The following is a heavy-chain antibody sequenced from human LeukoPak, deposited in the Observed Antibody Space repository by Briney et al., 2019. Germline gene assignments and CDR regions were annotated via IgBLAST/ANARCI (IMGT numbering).Heavy chain of an antibody. Sequence: PGGSLRLSCAASGFTFSNYGMHWVRQAPGKGLEWVSGIGGSGVRTYYADSVKGRFTISRDNSRNTVYLQMKSLRDEDTAVYYCAKDSNWILSDDWGQGTLVTVSS. J-gene: IGHJ4*02. D-gene: IGHD2-2*03. CDR3: AKDSNWILSDD. CDR1: GFTFSNYG. CDR2: IGGSGVRT. V-gene: IGHV3-23*01.